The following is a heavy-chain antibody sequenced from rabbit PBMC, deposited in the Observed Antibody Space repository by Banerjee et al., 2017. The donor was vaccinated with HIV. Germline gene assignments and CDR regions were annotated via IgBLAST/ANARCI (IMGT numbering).Heavy chain of an antibody. CDR1: GFSFSSGYD. CDR2: IYLGSSAST. J-gene: IGHJ4*01. Sequence: QSLEESGGDLVKPGASLTLTCKASGFSFSSGYDMCWVRQAPGKGLELIGCIYLGSSASTWYASWVNGRFTGSKTSSTTVTLQMTSLTAADTATYFCARDSYYDGGASGHYFNLWGPGTLVTVS. CDR3: ARDSYYDGGASGHYFNL. D-gene: IGHD4-1*01. V-gene: IGHV1S40*01.